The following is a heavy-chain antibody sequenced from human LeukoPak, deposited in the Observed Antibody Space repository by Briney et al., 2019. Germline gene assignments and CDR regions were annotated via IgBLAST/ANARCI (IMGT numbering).Heavy chain of an antibody. J-gene: IGHJ4*02. V-gene: IGHV4-34*01. D-gene: IGHD6-19*01. CDR1: GGSFSGYY. CDR2: INHSGST. Sequence: SETLSLTCAVYGGSFSGYYWSWIRQPPGKGLEWIGEINHSGSTNYNPSLKSRVTISVDTSKNQFSLKLSSVTAADTAVYYCARRSGWCLRPYLDYWGQGTLVTVSS. CDR3: ARRSGWCLRPYLDY.